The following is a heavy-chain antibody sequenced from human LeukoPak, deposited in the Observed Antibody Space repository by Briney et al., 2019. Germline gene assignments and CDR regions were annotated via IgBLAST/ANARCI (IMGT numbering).Heavy chain of an antibody. J-gene: IGHJ4*02. CDR2: IYSGGST. CDR1: GFTVSSNY. CDR3: ARGSGYYTYYFDY. V-gene: IGHV3-53*01. D-gene: IGHD3-22*01. Sequence: PGGSLRLSCAASGFTVSSNYMSWVRQAPGKGLEWVSVIYSGGSTYYADSVKGRFTISRDNSKSTLYLQMNSLRAEDTAVYYCARGSGYYTYYFDYWGQGTLVTVSS.